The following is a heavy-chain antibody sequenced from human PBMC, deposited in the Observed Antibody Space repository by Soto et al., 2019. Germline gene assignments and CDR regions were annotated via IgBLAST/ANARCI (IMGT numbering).Heavy chain of an antibody. D-gene: IGHD3-22*01. CDR2: IYYTGTT. V-gene: IGHV4-61*01. CDR3: ARLGGYYQAFDN. Sequence: SETLSLTCTVSGGSVSSGSYYWSWIRQPPGKGLEWIGYIYYTGTTTYNPSLKSRLTISEDTSKNQFSLKLRSVTSADTAVYYCARLGGYYQAFDNWGQGTLVTVSS. J-gene: IGHJ4*02. CDR1: GGSVSSGSYY.